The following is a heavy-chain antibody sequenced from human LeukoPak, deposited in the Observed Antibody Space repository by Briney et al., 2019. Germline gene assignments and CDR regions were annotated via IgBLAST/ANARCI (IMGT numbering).Heavy chain of an antibody. CDR3: ARTRYYYNSRSYGAPYYFDY. CDR1: GGSISSGSYY. CDR2: IYYSGST. D-gene: IGHD3-10*01. J-gene: IGHJ4*02. V-gene: IGHV4-39*01. Sequence: SKTLSLTCTVSGGSISSGSYYWGWIRQPPGKGLEWIGSIYYSGSTYYNPSLKSRVTISVDTSKNQFSLKLSSVTAADTAVYYCARTRYYYNSRSYGAPYYFDYWGQGTLVTVSS.